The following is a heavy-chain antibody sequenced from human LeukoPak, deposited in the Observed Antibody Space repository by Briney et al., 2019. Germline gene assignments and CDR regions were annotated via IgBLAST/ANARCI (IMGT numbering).Heavy chain of an antibody. V-gene: IGHV3-53*01. Sequence: GGSLRLSCAASGFTVSSNYMSWVRQAPGKGLEWVSVIYSGGSTYYADSVKGRFTISRDNSKNTLYLQMNSLKTDDTAVYYCARASRSGSYFFYWGQGTLVTVSS. CDR2: IYSGGST. J-gene: IGHJ4*02. D-gene: IGHD1-26*01. CDR3: ARASRSGSYFFY. CDR1: GFTVSSNY.